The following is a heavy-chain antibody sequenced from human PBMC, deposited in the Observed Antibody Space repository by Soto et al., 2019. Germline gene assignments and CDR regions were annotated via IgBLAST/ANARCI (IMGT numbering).Heavy chain of an antibody. CDR2: IRFSSSNI. D-gene: IGHD1-26*01. Sequence: EVRLVESGGGLVQPGGSLRLSCEASGFTFSSNNLNWVRQAPGKGLEWVSYIRFSSSNIYYADSVKGRFTISRDNAKNSLYLQMNSLRDEDTAVYYCARAPGESGSYYGFFHYWGHGTLVTVSS. CDR3: ARAPGESGSYYGFFHY. CDR1: GFTFSSNN. V-gene: IGHV3-48*02. J-gene: IGHJ4*01.